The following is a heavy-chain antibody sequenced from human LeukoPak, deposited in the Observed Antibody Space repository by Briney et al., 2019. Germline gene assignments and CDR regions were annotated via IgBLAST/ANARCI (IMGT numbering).Heavy chain of an antibody. Sequence: GGSLRLSCAASGFTFSDYSMNWVRQAPGKGLEWVSYISSSSGTIFYADSVKGRFTISRDNAKNSLYLQMNSLRADDTAVYYCATDPATGTTATSLLAPWGQGTLVTVSS. D-gene: IGHD1-1*01. V-gene: IGHV3-48*01. CDR3: ATDPATGTTATSLLAP. J-gene: IGHJ5*02. CDR2: ISSSSGTI. CDR1: GFTFSDYS.